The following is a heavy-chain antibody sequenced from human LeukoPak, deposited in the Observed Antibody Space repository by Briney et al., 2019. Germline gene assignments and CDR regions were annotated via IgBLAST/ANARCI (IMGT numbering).Heavy chain of an antibody. D-gene: IGHD2-8*01. CDR1: GYTFTGYY. V-gene: IGHV1-2*02. J-gene: IGHJ6*03. Sequence: RASVKVSCKASGYTFTGYYMHWVRQAPGQGLEWMGWINPNSGGTNYAQKFQGRVTMTRDTSISTAYMELSRLRSGDTAVYYCARAPGPTVCTNSGCHVMGPYYYMDVWGKGTTVTVSS. CDR2: INPNSGGT. CDR3: ARAPGPTVCTNSGCHVMGPYYYMDV.